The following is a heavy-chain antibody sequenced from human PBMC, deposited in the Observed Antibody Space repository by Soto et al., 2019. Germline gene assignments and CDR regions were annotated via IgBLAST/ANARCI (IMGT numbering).Heavy chain of an antibody. V-gene: IGHV4-61*08. CDR2: IYYSGST. CDR3: ARGRFRDGYNFLDY. J-gene: IGHJ4*02. D-gene: IGHD5-12*01. Sequence: PSETLSLTCTVSGASVVNDGYYWSWIRQPPGEGLEWIGYIYYSGSTNYNPSLKSRVTISVDTSKNQFSLKLSSVTAADTAVYYCARGRFRDGYNFLDYWGQGTLVTVSS. CDR1: GASVVNDGYY.